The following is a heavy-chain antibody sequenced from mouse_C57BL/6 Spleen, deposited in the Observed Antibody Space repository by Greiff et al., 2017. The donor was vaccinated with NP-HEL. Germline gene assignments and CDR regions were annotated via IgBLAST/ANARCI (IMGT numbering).Heavy chain of an antibody. CDR3: ARDGDYGAAMDY. Sequence: EVMLVESEGGLVQPGSSMKLSCTASGFTFSDYYMAWVRQVPEKGLEWVANINYDGSSTYYLDSLKSRFIISRDNAKNILYLQMSSLKSEDTATDYCARDGDYGAAMDYWGQGTSVTVSS. D-gene: IGHD1-1*01. V-gene: IGHV5-16*01. CDR2: INYDGSST. J-gene: IGHJ4*01. CDR1: GFTFSDYY.